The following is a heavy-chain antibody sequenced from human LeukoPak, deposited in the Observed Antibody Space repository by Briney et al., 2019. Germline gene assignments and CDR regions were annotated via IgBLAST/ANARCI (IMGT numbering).Heavy chain of an antibody. CDR1: GFTFSSYS. CDR2: ISSSSSYI. J-gene: IGHJ6*02. D-gene: IGHD2-2*01. CDR3: ARDQGGSDIVVVPAGAGYYCMDV. V-gene: IGHV3-21*01. Sequence: GGSLRLSCAASGFTFSSYSMNWVRQAPGKGLEWVSSISSSSSYIYYPDSVKGRFTFSRDNAKNSLYLQMSSLRAEDTAVYYCARDQGGSDIVVVPAGAGYYCMDVWGQGTTVTVSS.